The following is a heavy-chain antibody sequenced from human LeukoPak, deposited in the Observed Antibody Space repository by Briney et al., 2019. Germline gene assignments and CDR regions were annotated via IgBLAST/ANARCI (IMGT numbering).Heavy chain of an antibody. D-gene: IGHD1-26*01. CDR1: GFTFSVYA. CDR3: AKDVGKWESLHFFDY. CDR2: ISGSGGST. J-gene: IGHJ4*02. Sequence: GGSLRLSCAASGFTFSVYAMTWVRQAPGKGLQWVSGISGSGGSTYYADFVKGRFTISRDNSKNTLYLQMNSLRAEDTALYYCAKDVGKWESLHFFDYWGQGTLVTVSS. V-gene: IGHV3-23*01.